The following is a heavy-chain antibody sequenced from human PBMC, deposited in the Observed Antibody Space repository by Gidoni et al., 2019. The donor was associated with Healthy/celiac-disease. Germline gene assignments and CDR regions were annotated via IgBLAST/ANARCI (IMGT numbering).Heavy chain of an antibody. CDR3: AKSGTTVRGVIYWVGNVFGDSYFDY. D-gene: IGHD3-10*01. CDR1: GFTFDDYA. Sequence: EVQLVESGGGLVQPGRSLRLSCAASGFTFDDYAMHWVRQAPGKGLEWVSGISWNSGSIGYADSVKGRFTISRDNAKNSLYLQMNSLRAEDTALYYCAKSGTTVRGVIYWVGNVFGDSYFDYWGQGTLVTVSS. V-gene: IGHV3-9*01. CDR2: ISWNSGSI. J-gene: IGHJ4*02.